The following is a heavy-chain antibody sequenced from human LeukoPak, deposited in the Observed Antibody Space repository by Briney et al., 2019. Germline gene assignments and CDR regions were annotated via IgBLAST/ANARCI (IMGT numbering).Heavy chain of an antibody. J-gene: IGHJ5*02. CDR1: GFTFSSYA. CDR2: ISGSGGST. Sequence: GGSLRLSCAASGFTFSSYAMGWVRQAPGKGLEWVSAISGSGGSTYYADSVKGRFTISRDNSKNTLYLQMNSLRAEDTAVYYCAKAPVRFWSGPGLDPWGQGTLVTVSS. CDR3: AKAPVRFWSGPGLDP. D-gene: IGHD3-3*01. V-gene: IGHV3-23*01.